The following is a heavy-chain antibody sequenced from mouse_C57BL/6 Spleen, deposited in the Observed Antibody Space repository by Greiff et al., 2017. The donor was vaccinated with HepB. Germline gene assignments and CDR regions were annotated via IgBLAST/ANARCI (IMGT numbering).Heavy chain of an antibody. J-gene: IGHJ2*01. V-gene: IGHV1-82*01. Sequence: VQLQQSGPELVKPGASVKISCKASGYAFSSSWMNWVKQRPGKGLEWIGRIYPGDGDTNYNGKFKGKATLTADKSSSTAYMQLSSLTSEDSAVYFCSRGEKDWGDYFDYWGQGTTLTVSS. CDR3: SRGEKDWGDYFDY. D-gene: IGHD4-1*01. CDR2: IYPGDGDT. CDR1: GYAFSSSW.